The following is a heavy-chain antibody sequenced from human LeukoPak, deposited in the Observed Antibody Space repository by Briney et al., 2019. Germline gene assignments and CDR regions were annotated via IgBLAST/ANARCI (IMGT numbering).Heavy chain of an antibody. CDR2: IGAGGGTT. Sequence: GGSLRLSCAASGFTFSTYAMNWVRQAPGQGLDWVSGIGAGGGTTVFADSVKGRFTISRDDSRNTLFLQMNSLRAEDTAIYYCASRDCAGGTCFFDWWGQGTLVTVSS. CDR3: ASRDCAGGTCFFDW. D-gene: IGHD2-8*02. J-gene: IGHJ4*02. V-gene: IGHV3-23*01. CDR1: GFTFSTYA.